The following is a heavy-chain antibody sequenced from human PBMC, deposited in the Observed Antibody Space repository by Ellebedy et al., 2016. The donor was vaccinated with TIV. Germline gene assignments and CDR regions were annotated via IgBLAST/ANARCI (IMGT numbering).Heavy chain of an antibody. CDR2: IFYSGIA. V-gene: IGHV4-61*01. Sequence: SETLSLTCTVSGGSVSSGSYYWSWIRQPPGKGLEWIGYIFYSGIANYYPSFKSRVTISLDMSKNQVSLKLSSVPAADTALYFCARATLTYQSDYWGQGALVTVSS. J-gene: IGHJ4*02. CDR3: ARATLTYQSDY. D-gene: IGHD2-2*01. CDR1: GGSVSSGSYY.